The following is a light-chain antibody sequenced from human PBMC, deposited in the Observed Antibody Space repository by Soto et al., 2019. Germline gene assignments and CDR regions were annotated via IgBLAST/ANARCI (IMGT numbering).Light chain of an antibody. J-gene: IGKJ5*01. Sequence: IVLMPSPGKLSLSTGQGTTLTCRASQRLSASDIAWYQQKPGQAPKFLIYGVSSRATGIPDRFSGSGSGTDFTLTISRLEPEDFAVYHCQQYGSSPLITFGQGTRLEIK. CDR1: QRLSASD. CDR2: GVS. V-gene: IGKV3-20*01. CDR3: QQYGSSPLIT.